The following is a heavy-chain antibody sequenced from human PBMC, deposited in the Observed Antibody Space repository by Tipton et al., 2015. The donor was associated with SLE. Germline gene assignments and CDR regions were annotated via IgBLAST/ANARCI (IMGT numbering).Heavy chain of an antibody. CDR2: ISDGGGT. CDR3: ASGGSWYTYFDP. CDR1: GGSISTNY. Sequence: GLVKPSETLSLICSVSGGSISTNYWIWIRQPPGKGLEWIGYISDGGGTNYNPSLKSRVTISIDPAKNQFSLKLNSVTAGDTAVYYCASGGSWYTYFDPWGQGTVVTVSS. V-gene: IGHV4-59*01. J-gene: IGHJ5*02. D-gene: IGHD6-13*01.